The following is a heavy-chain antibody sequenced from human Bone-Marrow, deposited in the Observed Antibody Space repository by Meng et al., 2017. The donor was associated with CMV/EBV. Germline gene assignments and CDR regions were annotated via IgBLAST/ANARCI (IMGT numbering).Heavy chain of an antibody. V-gene: IGHV3-23*01. CDR1: GFNFGGYA. CDR3: AKLPQIWSSNYY. D-gene: IGHD5-18*01. CDR2: LSASGSIT. J-gene: IGHJ4*02. Sequence: GESLKISCVASGFNFGGYAMNWVREAPGKGLEWVSSLSASGSITEYGDSVKGRFTISRDNSKNTVYLQMNNLRAEDTAMYYCAKLPQIWSSNYYWGKGTLVNVAS.